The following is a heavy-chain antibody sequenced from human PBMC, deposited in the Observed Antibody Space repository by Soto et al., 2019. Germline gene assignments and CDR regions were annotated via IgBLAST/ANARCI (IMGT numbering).Heavy chain of an antibody. Sequence: ASETLSLTCTVSGASMNSYHWSWIRQPAGKGLEWIGHIHSSGSTNYNPSLKSRVTMSVDTSKNQFSLRLMSLTAADTAVYYCARDQGVAAAGITWFDPWGQGSLVTVSS. D-gene: IGHD6-13*01. CDR1: GASMNSYH. CDR3: ARDQGVAAAGITWFDP. J-gene: IGHJ5*02. CDR2: IHSSGST. V-gene: IGHV4-4*07.